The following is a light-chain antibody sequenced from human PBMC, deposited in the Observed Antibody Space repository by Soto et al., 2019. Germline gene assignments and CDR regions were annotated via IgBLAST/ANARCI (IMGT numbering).Light chain of an antibody. CDR1: QSIRRY. V-gene: IGKV1-5*01. J-gene: IGKJ1*01. CDR2: DAS. Sequence: DIQMTQSPSSLSASVGDRVTITCRASQSIRRYLNWYQQKPGKAPKLLIYDASTLESGVPSRFSGSRSGTEFTLTIISLQPDDFATYYCQQYNSYSRAFGQGTKV. CDR3: QQYNSYSRA.